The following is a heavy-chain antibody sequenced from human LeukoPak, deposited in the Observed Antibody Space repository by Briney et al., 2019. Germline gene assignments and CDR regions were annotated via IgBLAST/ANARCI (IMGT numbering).Heavy chain of an antibody. CDR2: IYYSGST. Sequence: SETLSLTCTVSGDSINTNLWNWIRQPPGRGLEWIGYIYYSGSTNHNPSLKSRVTISLDTSKNQFSLKLISVTAADTAVYYCARSQTGYDSSGYYYDYFDYWGQGTLVTVSS. V-gene: IGHV4-59*08. D-gene: IGHD3-22*01. CDR1: GDSINTNL. J-gene: IGHJ4*02. CDR3: ARSQTGYDSSGYYYDYFDY.